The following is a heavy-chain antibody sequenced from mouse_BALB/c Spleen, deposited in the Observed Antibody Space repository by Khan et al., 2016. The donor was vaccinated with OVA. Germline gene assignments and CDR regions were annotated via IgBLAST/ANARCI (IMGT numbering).Heavy chain of an antibody. V-gene: IGHV1S81*02. CDR1: GYTFTSYW. CDR2: TNPTNGRT. CDR3: ARSKKIGATYFDY. D-gene: IGHD1-1*01. J-gene: IGHJ2*01. Sequence: VQLQQSGAELVKAGASVKMSCKASGYTFTSYWMHWVKQRLGQGLEWFAETNPTNGRTYYNEKFKSKATLTVDKSSSTAYMLLSGPTFEDSAVYYCARSKKIGATYFDYWGQGTTLTVSS.